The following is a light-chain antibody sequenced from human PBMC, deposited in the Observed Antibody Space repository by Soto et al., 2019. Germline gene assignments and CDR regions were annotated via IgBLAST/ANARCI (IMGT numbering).Light chain of an antibody. CDR2: AAS. V-gene: IGKV1-39*01. CDR1: QSTSSY. CDR3: QQYKSHQRT. J-gene: IGKJ1*01. Sequence: QVTQSPSSLSASVRVRLTITCRASQSTSSYLNWSQQKPGKAPKLLIYAASSLQSGVPSRFSGSGSGTDITLTISMLEAEDVTTYCCQQYKSHQRTFGQGTKVDIK.